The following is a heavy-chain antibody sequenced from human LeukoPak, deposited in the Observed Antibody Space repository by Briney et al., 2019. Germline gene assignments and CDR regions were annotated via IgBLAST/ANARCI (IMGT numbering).Heavy chain of an antibody. V-gene: IGHV4-34*01. D-gene: IGHD3-22*01. CDR2: INHSGST. CDR1: GGSFSGYY. J-gene: IGHJ4*02. Sequence: SETLSLTCAVYGGSFSGYYWSWIRQPPGKGLEWIGEINHSGSTNYNPSLKSRVTISVDTSKNQFSLKLSSVTAADTAVYHCARFYYDSSGCYYVAYWGQGTLVTVSS. CDR3: ARFYYDSSGCYYVAY.